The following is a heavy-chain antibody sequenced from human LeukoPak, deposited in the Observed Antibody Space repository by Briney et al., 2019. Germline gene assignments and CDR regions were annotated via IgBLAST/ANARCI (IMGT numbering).Heavy chain of an antibody. D-gene: IGHD6-19*01. V-gene: IGHV3-23*01. CDR2: ISGSGGST. CDR1: GFTFSSYA. J-gene: IGHJ6*02. CDR3: ARSSGSPYYYYGMDV. Sequence: GGSLRLSCAASGFTFSSYAMSWVRQAPGKGLEWVSAISGSGGSTYYADSVKGRFTISRDNAKNSLYLQMNSLRAEDTALYHCARSSGSPYYYYGMDVWGQGTTVTVSS.